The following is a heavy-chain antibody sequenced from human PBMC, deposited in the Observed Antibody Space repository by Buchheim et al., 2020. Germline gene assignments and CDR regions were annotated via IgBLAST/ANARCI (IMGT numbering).Heavy chain of an antibody. CDR2: IWYDGSNK. CDR3: ARDRIAARPGWFDP. CDR1: GFTFRNYG. Sequence: QVQLVESGGGVVQPGRSLRLSCAASGFTFRNYGMHWVRQAPGKGLEWVAVIWYDGSNKYYADSVKGRFTISRDNDKTTLYLQMNSLRAEDTAVYYCARDRIAARPGWFDPWGQGTL. D-gene: IGHD6-6*01. J-gene: IGHJ5*02. V-gene: IGHV3-33*01.